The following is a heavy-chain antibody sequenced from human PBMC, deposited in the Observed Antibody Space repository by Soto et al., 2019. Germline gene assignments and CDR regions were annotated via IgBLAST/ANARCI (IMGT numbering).Heavy chain of an antibody. CDR3: ARDPSRYFD. CDR1: GFTFNNYG. V-gene: IGHV3-30*03. J-gene: IGHJ4*02. D-gene: IGHD3-9*01. CDR2: ISYDGSNK. Sequence: PGGSLRLSCAASGFTFNNYGMHWVRQAPGKGLEWVAVISYDGSNKYYADSVKGRFTISRDNSKNTLYLQMNSLRAEDTAVYYCARDPSRYFDWGQGTLVTVSS.